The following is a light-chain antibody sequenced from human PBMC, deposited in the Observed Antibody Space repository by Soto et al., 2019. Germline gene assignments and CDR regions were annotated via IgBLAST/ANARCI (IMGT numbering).Light chain of an antibody. CDR1: QSVSSY. J-gene: IGKJ2*01. V-gene: IGKV3-11*01. CDR3: QQRRKGGGGEYT. CDR2: DAS. Sequence: EIVLTQSPATLSLSPGERATLSCRASQSVSSYLAWYQQKPGQAPRLLIYDASSRATGIPARFSGSGSGTALTPPIRTLRPEDFAVFYFQQRRKGGGGEYTFGQGTKLEIK.